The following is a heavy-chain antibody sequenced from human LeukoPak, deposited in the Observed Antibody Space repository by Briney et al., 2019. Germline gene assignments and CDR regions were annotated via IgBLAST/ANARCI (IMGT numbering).Heavy chain of an antibody. CDR3: ARTLVGAHGSDY. D-gene: IGHD1-26*01. Sequence: ASVKVSCKASGYTFTSYGISWVRQAPGQGLEWMGWINPNSGGTNYAQKFQGRVTMTRDTSISTAYMELSRLRSDDTAVYYCARTLVGAHGSDYWGQGTLVTVSS. V-gene: IGHV1-2*02. CDR1: GYTFTSYG. CDR2: INPNSGGT. J-gene: IGHJ4*02.